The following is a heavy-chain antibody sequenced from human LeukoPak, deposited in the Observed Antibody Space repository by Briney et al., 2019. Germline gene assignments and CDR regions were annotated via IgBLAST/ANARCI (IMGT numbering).Heavy chain of an antibody. CDR2: MNPNSGNT. Sequence: ASVKVSCKASGYTFTSYDINWVRQATGQGLEWMGWMNPNSGNTGYAQKFQGRVTMTRNTSISTAYMELSSLRSEDTAVYYCARALTYYDILCDAFEIWGQGTMVTVSS. CDR3: ARALTYYDILCDAFEI. J-gene: IGHJ3*02. CDR1: GYTFTSYD. D-gene: IGHD3-9*01. V-gene: IGHV1-8*01.